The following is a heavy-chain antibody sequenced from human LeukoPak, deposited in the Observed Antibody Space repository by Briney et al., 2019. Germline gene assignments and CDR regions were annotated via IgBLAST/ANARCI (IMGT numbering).Heavy chain of an antibody. CDR2: IYYSGST. V-gene: IGHV4-59*08. CDR3: ARQYGGNAHFDY. J-gene: IGHJ4*02. Sequence: TSETLSLTCTVSGGSISSYYWSWIRQPPGKGLEWIGYIYYSGSTNCNPSLKSRVTISVDTSKNQFSLKLSSVTAADTAVYYCARQYGGNAHFDYWGQGTLVTVSS. D-gene: IGHD4-23*01. CDR1: GGSISSYY.